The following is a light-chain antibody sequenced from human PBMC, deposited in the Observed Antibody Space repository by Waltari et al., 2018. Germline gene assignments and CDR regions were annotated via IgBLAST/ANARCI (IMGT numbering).Light chain of an antibody. CDR1: TNDLGSYNY. CDR2: DVT. V-gene: IGLV2-11*01. J-gene: IGLJ3*02. CDR3: CSYAGSYTWV. Sequence: SALPQPRSVSGSPGQSVTISCTGTTNDLGSYNYVSWYQPHPGKAPKLIILDVTKRPSGVPDRLSGSKSGNTASLTISGLRAEDEAEYYCCSYAGSYTWVFGGGTKLTVV.